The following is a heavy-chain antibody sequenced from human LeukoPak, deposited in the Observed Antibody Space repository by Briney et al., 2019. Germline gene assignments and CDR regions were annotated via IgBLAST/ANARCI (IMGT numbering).Heavy chain of an antibody. J-gene: IGHJ4*02. CDR3: ARVGKYCGGDCYSVKY. Sequence: SQTLSLTCTLSSGSLSSGDYYWSWIRQPPGKGLEWIGYIYYSGSTYYNPSLKSRVTISVDTSKNPLSLNLGSVTAADTAVYYCARVGKYCGGDCYSVKYWGQGTRVTASS. CDR1: SGSLSSGDYY. D-gene: IGHD2-21*01. V-gene: IGHV4-30-4*08. CDR2: IYYSGST.